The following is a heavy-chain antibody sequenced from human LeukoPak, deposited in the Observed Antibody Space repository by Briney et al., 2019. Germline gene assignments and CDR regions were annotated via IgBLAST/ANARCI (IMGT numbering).Heavy chain of an antibody. J-gene: IGHJ6*03. D-gene: IGHD3-3*01. CDR1: GGSFSGYY. V-gene: IGHV4-34*01. Sequence: SETLSLTCAVYGGSFSGYYWSWIRQPPGKGLEWIGEINHSGSTNYNPSLKSRVTISVDTSKNQFSLKLSSVTAADTAVYYCARVPYYDFWSGYYTPTYYYYMDVWGKGTTVTVSS. CDR3: ARVPYYDFWSGYYTPTYYYYMDV. CDR2: INHSGST.